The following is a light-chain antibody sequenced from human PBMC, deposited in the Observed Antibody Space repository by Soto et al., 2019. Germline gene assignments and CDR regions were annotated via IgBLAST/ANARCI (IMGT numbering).Light chain of an antibody. V-gene: IGKV1-16*02. CDR1: QDISAY. CDR2: AAS. CDR3: QQYNSYPPT. Sequence: DLQMTQSPSSLSASVGDRVTITCRASQDISAYLAWFQQQPGKAPKSLINAASSLLSGVPSKFSRSGSGTDFTLPITSLQPEDFATYYCQQYNSYPPTFGGGTKVEIK. J-gene: IGKJ4*01.